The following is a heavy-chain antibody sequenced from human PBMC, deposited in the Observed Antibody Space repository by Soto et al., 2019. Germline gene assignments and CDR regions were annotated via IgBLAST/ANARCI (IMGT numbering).Heavy chain of an antibody. CDR2: ISNSAGTI. CDR1: GFPFGDYY. D-gene: IGHD5-18*01. J-gene: IGHJ4*02. Sequence: PGGSLRLSCAASGFPFGDYYMNWVRQAPGKGLEWISYISNSAGTIYYADSVKGRFTISRDNAKNSLHLQMNSLRGEDTAVYYCARGYRYGYFDYWGQGILVTVSS. V-gene: IGHV3-11*01. CDR3: ARGYRYGYFDY.